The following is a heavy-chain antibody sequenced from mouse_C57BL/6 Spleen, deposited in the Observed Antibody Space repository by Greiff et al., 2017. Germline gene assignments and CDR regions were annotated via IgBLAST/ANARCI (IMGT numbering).Heavy chain of an antibody. CDR1: GYTFTDYE. Sequence: LVESGAELVRPGASVTLSCKASGYTFTDYEMHWVKQTPVHGLEWIGAIDPETGGTAYNQKFKGKAILTADKSSSTAYMELRSLTSEDSAVYYCTKNNPGTWFAYWGQGTLVTVSA. CDR2: IDPETGGT. V-gene: IGHV1-15*01. J-gene: IGHJ3*01. CDR3: TKNNPGTWFAY. D-gene: IGHD5-2*01.